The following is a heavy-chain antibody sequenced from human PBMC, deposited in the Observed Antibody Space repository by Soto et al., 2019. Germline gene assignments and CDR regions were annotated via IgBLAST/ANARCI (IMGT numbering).Heavy chain of an antibody. CDR1: GYTFTSYD. D-gene: IGHD4-17*01. Sequence: QVQLVQSGAEVKKPGASVKVSCKASGYTFTSYDINWVRQATGQGLEYLGWMNPNSGNTAYVQKFQGRVTMTWDTSITTAYMELSRLRSEDTAVYFCARGIKYGAYSRWFDPWGQGTLVTLSS. CDR2: MNPNSGNT. CDR3: ARGIKYGAYSRWFDP. J-gene: IGHJ5*02. V-gene: IGHV1-8*01.